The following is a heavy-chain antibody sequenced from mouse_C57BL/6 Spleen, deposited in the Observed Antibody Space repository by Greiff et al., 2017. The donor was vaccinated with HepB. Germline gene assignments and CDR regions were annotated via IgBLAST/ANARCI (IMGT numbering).Heavy chain of an antibody. Sequence: QVQLQQSGAELVKPGASVKLSCKASGYTFTSYWMQWVKQRPGQGLEWIGEIDPSDSYTNYNQKFKGKATLTVDTSSSTAYMQLSSLTSEDSAVYYCARSGSSSYDYAMDYWGQGTSVTVSS. V-gene: IGHV1-50*01. CDR2: IDPSDSYT. J-gene: IGHJ4*01. CDR3: ARSGSSSYDYAMDY. D-gene: IGHD1-1*01. CDR1: GYTFTSYW.